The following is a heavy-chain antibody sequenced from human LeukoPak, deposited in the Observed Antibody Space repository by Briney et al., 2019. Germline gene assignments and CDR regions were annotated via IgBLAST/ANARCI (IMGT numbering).Heavy chain of an antibody. J-gene: IGHJ4*02. V-gene: IGHV3-23*01. Sequence: PGGSLRLSCAASGFTFSIYAMSWVRQAPGKGLEWVSAIGGSGGTAYYADSVKGRFTISRDNSKNTLYLQMNSLRAEDTAVYYCAKKGYYDGSGYYMYYFDHWGQGTLVTVSS. CDR2: IGGSGGTA. D-gene: IGHD3-22*01. CDR3: AKKGYYDGSGYYMYYFDH. CDR1: GFTFSIYA.